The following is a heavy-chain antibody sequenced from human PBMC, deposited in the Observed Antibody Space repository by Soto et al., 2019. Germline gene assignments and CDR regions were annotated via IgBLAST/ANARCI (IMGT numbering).Heavy chain of an antibody. CDR3: ARGAGSGSYYYYYYYYYIDV. CDR2: IYHSGST. CDR1: SGSMSSSNW. J-gene: IGHJ6*03. D-gene: IGHD3-10*01. V-gene: IGHV4-4*02. Sequence: QVQLQEGGPGLVRPSGTLSLTCAVSSGSMSSSNWWSWVRQPPGKGLEWIGEIYHSGSTNYNPSLKRRVTISVDKSKNRFSLKLSSVTAADTAVYYCARGAGSGSYYYYYYYYYIDVWGKGTTVTVSS.